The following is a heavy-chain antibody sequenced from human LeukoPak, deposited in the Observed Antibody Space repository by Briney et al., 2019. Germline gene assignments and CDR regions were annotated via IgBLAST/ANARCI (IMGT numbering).Heavy chain of an antibody. CDR3: ARDSERRANLDY. CDR2: VSYDGNNE. V-gene: IGHV3-30*04. Sequence: GGSLRLSCAASGFTFSPYAMHWLRQAPGKGLEWVAFVSYDGNNEYYADSVKGRFTISRDNSKNTLYLQMNSLRAEDTAVYYCARDSERRANLDYWGQGTLVTVSS. D-gene: IGHD1-1*01. CDR1: GFTFSPYA. J-gene: IGHJ4*02.